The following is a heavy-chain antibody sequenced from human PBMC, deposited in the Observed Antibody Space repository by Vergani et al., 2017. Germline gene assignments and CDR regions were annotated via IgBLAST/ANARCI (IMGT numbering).Heavy chain of an antibody. J-gene: IGHJ4*02. CDR3: AGVGGSERWLQSNCFDY. CDR2: IIPILGIA. V-gene: IGHV1-69*04. CDR1: GGTFSSYA. D-gene: IGHD5-24*01. Sequence: QVQLVQSGAEVKKPGASVKVSCKASGGTFSSYAISWVRQAPGQGLEWMGRIIPILGIANYAQKFQGRVTITADKSTSTAYMELSSLRSEDTAVDYCAGVGGSERWLQSNCFDYWGQGTLVTVSS.